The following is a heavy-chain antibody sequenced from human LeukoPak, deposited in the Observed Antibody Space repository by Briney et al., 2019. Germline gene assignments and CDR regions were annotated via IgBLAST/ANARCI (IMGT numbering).Heavy chain of an antibody. Sequence: SQTLSLTCSVSGGSFTSGGSYWSWIRQHPGKGLEWIVYIYYSGSTFSSPSLKNRFFISLDTSKNQFSLKLSSVTAADTAVYYCASGGYCSGGSCNGGWFDPWGQGTLVTVSS. J-gene: IGHJ5*02. CDR2: IYYSGST. CDR3: ASGGYCSGGSCNGGWFDP. CDR1: GGSFTSGGSY. D-gene: IGHD2-15*01. V-gene: IGHV4-31*03.